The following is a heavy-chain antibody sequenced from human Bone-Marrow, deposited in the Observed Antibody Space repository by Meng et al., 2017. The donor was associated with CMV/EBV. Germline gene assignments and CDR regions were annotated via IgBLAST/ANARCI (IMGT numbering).Heavy chain of an antibody. CDR3: ARGLAGYCSSTSCLGNY. J-gene: IGHJ4*02. Sequence: GESLKISCAASGFTFSDYYMSWIRQAPGKGLEWVSYISSSGSTIYYADSVKGRFTISRDNAKNSLYLQMNSLRAEDTAVYYCARGLAGYCSSTSCLGNYWGQGTLVTVSS. CDR2: ISSSGSTI. D-gene: IGHD2-2*01. V-gene: IGHV3-11*04. CDR1: GFTFSDYY.